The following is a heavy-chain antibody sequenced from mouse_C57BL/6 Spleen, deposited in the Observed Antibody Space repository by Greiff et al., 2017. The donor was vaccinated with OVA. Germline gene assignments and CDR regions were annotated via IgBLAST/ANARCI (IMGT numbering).Heavy chain of an antibody. V-gene: IGHV1-61*01. Sequence: QVQLQQPGAELVRPGSSVKLSCKASGYTFTSYWMDWVKQRPGQGLEWIGNIYPSDSETHYNQKFKDKATLTVDKSSSTAYMQLSSLTSEDSAVYYCARGDPYGYDVYFDYWGQGTTLTVSS. J-gene: IGHJ2*01. D-gene: IGHD2-2*01. CDR2: IYPSDSET. CDR1: GYTFTSYW. CDR3: ARGDPYGYDVYFDY.